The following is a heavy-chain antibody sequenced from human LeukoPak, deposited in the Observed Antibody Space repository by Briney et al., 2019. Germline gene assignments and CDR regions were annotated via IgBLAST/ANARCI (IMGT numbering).Heavy chain of an antibody. CDR2: INHSGST. CDR1: GGSFSGYY. V-gene: IGHV4-34*01. J-gene: IGHJ5*02. CDR3: ARHDYYGSGSYSTNCFDP. Sequence: PSETLSLTCAVYGGSFSGYYWSWIRQPPGKGLEWIGEINHSGSTNYNPSLKSRVTISVHTSKNQFSLKLSSVTAADTAVYYCARHDYYGSGSYSTNCFDPWGQGTLVTVSS. D-gene: IGHD3-10*01.